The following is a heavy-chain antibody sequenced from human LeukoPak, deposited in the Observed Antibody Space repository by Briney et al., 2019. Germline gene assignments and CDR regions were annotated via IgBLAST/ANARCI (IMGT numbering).Heavy chain of an antibody. CDR1: GFTFNSYA. Sequence: GGSLRLSCAASGFTFNSYAMTWVRQAPGKGLEWVSTISGGGGSTYYADSVKGRFPVSRDNSKNTLYLQMNSLRAEDTAVYYCASHTLIRGVTHFDYWGQGTLVTVSS. D-gene: IGHD3-10*01. V-gene: IGHV3-23*01. CDR2: ISGGGGST. CDR3: ASHTLIRGVTHFDY. J-gene: IGHJ4*02.